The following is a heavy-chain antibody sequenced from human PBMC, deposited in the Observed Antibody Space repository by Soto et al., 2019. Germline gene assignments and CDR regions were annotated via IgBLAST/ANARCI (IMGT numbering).Heavy chain of an antibody. Sequence: QVQLVESGGGVVQPGRSLRLSCAASGFTFSSYAMHWVRQAPGKGLEWVAVISYDGSNKYYADSVKGRFTISRDNTKNTLYLQMNSLRAEDTAVYYCARDQEAALRFLEWLLCLDYWGQGTLVTVSS. CDR3: ARDQEAALRFLEWLLCLDY. J-gene: IGHJ4*02. D-gene: IGHD3-3*01. CDR2: ISYDGSNK. V-gene: IGHV3-30-3*01. CDR1: GFTFSSYA.